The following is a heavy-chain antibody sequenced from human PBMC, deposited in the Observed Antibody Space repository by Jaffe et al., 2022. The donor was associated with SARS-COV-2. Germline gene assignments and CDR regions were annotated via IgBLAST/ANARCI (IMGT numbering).Heavy chain of an antibody. CDR2: ISSSSSNK. CDR3: VRGDARDH. J-gene: IGHJ4*02. D-gene: IGHD2-8*01. Sequence: EVQLVESGGGLVKPGGSLRLSCAASGFTFSISTMNWVRQAPGKGLEWVSSISSSSSNKHYADSVKGRFTISRDNAKNSVSLQMDSLRVEDTAVYYCVRGDARDHWGQGTLVTVSS. V-gene: IGHV3-21*01. CDR1: GFTFSIST.